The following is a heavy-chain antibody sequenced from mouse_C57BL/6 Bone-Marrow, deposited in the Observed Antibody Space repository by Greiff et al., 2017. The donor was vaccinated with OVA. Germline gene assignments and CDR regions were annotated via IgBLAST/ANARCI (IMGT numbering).Heavy chain of an antibody. D-gene: IGHD2-13*01. CDR1: GYSITSGYY. CDR3: ARGGEWYFDV. CDR2: ISYDGSN. V-gene: IGHV3-6*01. J-gene: IGHJ1*03. Sequence: EVQLQQSGPGLVKPSQSLSLTCSVTGYSITSGYYWNWIRQFPGNKLEWMGYISYDGSNNYNPSLKNRISITRDTSKNQFFLKLKSVTTEDTATYYCARGGEWYFDVWGTGTTVTVSS.